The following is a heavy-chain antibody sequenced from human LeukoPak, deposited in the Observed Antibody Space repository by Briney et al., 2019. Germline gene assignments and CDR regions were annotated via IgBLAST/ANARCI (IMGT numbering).Heavy chain of an antibody. D-gene: IGHD1-26*01. CDR3: ATLVGGQHAFDY. J-gene: IGHJ4*02. Sequence: GASVKVSCKASGGTFSSYAISWVRQAPGKGLEWMGGFDPEDGETIYAQKFQGRVTMTEDTSTDTAYMELSSLRSEDTAVYYCATLVGGQHAFDYWGQGTLVTVSS. CDR1: GGTFSSYA. V-gene: IGHV1-24*01. CDR2: FDPEDGET.